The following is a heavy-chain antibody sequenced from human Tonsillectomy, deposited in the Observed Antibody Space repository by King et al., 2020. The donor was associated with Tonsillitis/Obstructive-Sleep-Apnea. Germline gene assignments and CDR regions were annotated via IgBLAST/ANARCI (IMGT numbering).Heavy chain of an antibody. Sequence: QLQESGPGLVKPSETLSLTCTVSGGSVSSSDYYWGWIRQPPGEGLEWIATIYYDGTTYFNPPLRSRVTMSVAPSKNQFSLNLNSVTAADTAVYSCARHSRDSSWGDYFYYMDVWGKGTTVTVSS. CDR3: ARHSRDSSWGDYFYYMDV. J-gene: IGHJ6*03. CDR2: IYYDGTT. V-gene: IGHV4-39*01. CDR1: GGSVSSSDYY. D-gene: IGHD6-6*01.